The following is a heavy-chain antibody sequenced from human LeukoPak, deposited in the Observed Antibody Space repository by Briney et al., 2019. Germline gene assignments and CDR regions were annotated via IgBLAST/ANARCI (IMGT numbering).Heavy chain of an antibody. V-gene: IGHV1-2*02. D-gene: IGHD6-13*01. CDR2: INPNSGGT. Sequence: ASVKVSCKASGYTFTDYYIHWVRQAPGQGLEWMGWINPNSGGTNFAQKFQGRVTMTRDTSISTAYMELSSLRSDDTAVYYCARDRRIAAAYYYYYMDVWGKGTTVTISS. CDR1: GYTFTDYY. CDR3: ARDRRIAAAYYYYYMDV. J-gene: IGHJ6*03.